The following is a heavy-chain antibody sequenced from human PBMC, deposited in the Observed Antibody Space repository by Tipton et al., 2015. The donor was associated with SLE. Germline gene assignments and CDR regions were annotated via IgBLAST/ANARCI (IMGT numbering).Heavy chain of an antibody. CDR1: GGSISSHF. V-gene: IGHV4-59*11. CDR3: ARGRIISAGTHFDY. Sequence: TLSLTCTVSGGSISSHFWRWIRQPPGKTLEWIGYIYSAGTTNYSPSLKSRVTISVDTSKNQVSLKLSSVTAADTAVYYCARGRIISAGTHFDYWGQGTLVTVSS. CDR2: IYSAGTT. D-gene: IGHD6-13*01. J-gene: IGHJ4*02.